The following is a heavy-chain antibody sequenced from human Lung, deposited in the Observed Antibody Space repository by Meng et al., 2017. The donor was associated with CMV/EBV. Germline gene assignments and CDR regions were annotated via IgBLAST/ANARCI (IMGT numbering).Heavy chain of an antibody. D-gene: IGHD2-2*01. CDR3: ARDRDPAGDAFDI. Sequence: GEXXTISCAASGFTFDDYGMSWVRQAPGKGLEWVSGINWNGGSTGYADSVKGRFTISRDNAKNSLYLQMNSLRAEDTALYYCARDRDPAGDAFDIWGQGTMVTVSS. CDR2: INWNGGST. J-gene: IGHJ3*02. V-gene: IGHV3-20*04. CDR1: GFTFDDYG.